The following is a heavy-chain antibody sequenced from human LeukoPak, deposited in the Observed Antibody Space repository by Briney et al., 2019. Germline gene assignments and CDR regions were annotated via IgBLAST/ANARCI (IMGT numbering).Heavy chain of an antibody. J-gene: IGHJ4*02. Sequence: PGRSLRLSCVASGFTFSNYAMHCVRQAPGKGLEWVALISYGGGEKYYADSVKGRFTISRDDSKKTVYLQMDSLRVEDTAVYFCARDEGTDFDYWGRGALVTVSS. CDR3: ARDEGTDFDY. CDR1: GFTFSNYA. V-gene: IGHV3-30*01. CDR2: ISYGGGEK.